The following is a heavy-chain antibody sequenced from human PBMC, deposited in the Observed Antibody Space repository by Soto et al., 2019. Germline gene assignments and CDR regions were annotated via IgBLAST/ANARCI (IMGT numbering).Heavy chain of an antibody. CDR2: IYYSGST. CDR1: GGTIGSYY. V-gene: IGHV4-59*01. J-gene: IGHJ5*02. D-gene: IGHD3-10*01. Sequence: SETHSLTCTVSGGTIGSYYWSWIRQPPGKGLEWIGYIYYSGSTNYNPSLKSRVTISIDTSKNQFSLKLSSVTAADTAVYYCASTRRGSGTYYTPIDPWGQGTLVTVSS. CDR3: ASTRRGSGTYYTPIDP.